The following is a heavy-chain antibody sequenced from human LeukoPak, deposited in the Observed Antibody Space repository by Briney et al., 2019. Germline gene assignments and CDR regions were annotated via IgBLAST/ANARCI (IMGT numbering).Heavy chain of an antibody. CDR1: GFTFDDYA. CDR3: ASTRITMIVVNDAFDI. V-gene: IGHV3-9*01. Sequence: GGSLRLSCTASGFTFDDYAMHWVRRAPGKGLEWVSSISWNSDRIAYADSVRGRFTISRDNAKNSLYLQMNSLRAEDTAVYYCASTRITMIVVNDAFDIWGQGTMVTVSS. D-gene: IGHD3-22*01. J-gene: IGHJ3*02. CDR2: ISWNSDRI.